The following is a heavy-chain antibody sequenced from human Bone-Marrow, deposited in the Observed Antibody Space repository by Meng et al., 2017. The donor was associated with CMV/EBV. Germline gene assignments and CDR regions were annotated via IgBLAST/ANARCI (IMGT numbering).Heavy chain of an antibody. V-gene: IGHV1-18*01. CDR3: AREPFGKSGDYYYYYGMDV. Sequence: ASVKVSCKASGYTFTSYGISWVRQAPGQGLEWMGWISAYNGNTNYAQKLQGRVTMTTDTSTSTACMELRSLRSDDTAVYYCAREPFGKSGDYYYYYGMDVWGQGTTVTVSS. CDR1: GYTFTSYG. CDR2: ISAYNGNT. J-gene: IGHJ6*02. D-gene: IGHD3-10*01.